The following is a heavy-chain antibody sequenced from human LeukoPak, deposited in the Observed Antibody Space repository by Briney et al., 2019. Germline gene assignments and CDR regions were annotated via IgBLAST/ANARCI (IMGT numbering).Heavy chain of an antibody. J-gene: IGHJ4*02. CDR2: ISSSSSYK. CDR1: GFTFSSYS. Sequence: PGGSLRLSCAASGFTFSSYSMNWVRQAPGKGLEWVSSISSSSSYKYYADSVKGRFTISRDNAKHSVYLQMNSLRAEDTAVYYCAKADGDKPFDYWGQGTLVTVSS. CDR3: AKADGDKPFDY. V-gene: IGHV3-21*01. D-gene: IGHD4-17*01.